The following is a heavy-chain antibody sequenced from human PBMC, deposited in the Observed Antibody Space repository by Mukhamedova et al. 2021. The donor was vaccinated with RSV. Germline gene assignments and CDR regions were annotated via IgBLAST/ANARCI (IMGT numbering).Heavy chain of an antibody. D-gene: IGHD3-3*01. CDR3: ARPFYDFWSHYPHDAFDI. CDR2: ISYDESNK. Sequence: STYAMHWVRQAPGKGLEWVGVISYDESNKAFADFVKGRFTISRDNSKNTLDLQMDSLSSDDTAVYYCARPFYDFWSHYPHDAFDI. CDR1: STYA. V-gene: IGHV3-30*01. J-gene: IGHJ3*02.